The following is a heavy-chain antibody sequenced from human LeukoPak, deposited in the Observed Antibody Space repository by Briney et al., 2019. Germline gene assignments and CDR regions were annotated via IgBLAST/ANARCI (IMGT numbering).Heavy chain of an antibody. V-gene: IGHV3-74*01. Sequence: GSLRLSCAASGFTFSSYWMHWVRQAPGKGLVWVSRIDSDGRSTTYADSVKGRFTISRDNAKNTLYLQMNSLRAEDTAVYYCARGGLWFGAFLDSWGQGTLVTVSS. J-gene: IGHJ4*02. CDR1: GFTFSSYW. D-gene: IGHD3-10*01. CDR2: IDSDGRST. CDR3: ARGGLWFGAFLDS.